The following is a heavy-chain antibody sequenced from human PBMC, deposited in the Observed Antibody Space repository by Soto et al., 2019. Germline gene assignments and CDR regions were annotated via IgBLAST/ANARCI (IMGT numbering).Heavy chain of an antibody. J-gene: IGHJ6*02. CDR3: ARSQGSSTSLEIYYYYSYGMDV. Sequence: QVQLVQSGAEVKKPGSSVKVSCKASGGTFSSYAISWVRQAPGQGLEWMGGIIPISDTTNYAQKFQGRVTIAAAESTSTAYVELSSPRSEHTAVYYCARSQGSSTSLEIYYYYSYGMDVWGQGTTVTVSS. V-gene: IGHV1-69*01. CDR1: GGTFSSYA. D-gene: IGHD2-2*01. CDR2: IIPISDTT.